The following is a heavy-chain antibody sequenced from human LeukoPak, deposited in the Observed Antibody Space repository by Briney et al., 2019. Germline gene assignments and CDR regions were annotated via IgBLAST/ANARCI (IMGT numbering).Heavy chain of an antibody. CDR2: IYYSGST. D-gene: IGHD2-2*01. Sequence: SEALSLTCTVSGGSISSGDYYWSWLRQPPWKGLEWIGYIYYSGSTYYHPSLKSRVTISVDTSKDQFSLKLSSVTAADTAVYYCAVVPAANDAFDIWGQGTMVTVSS. CDR1: GGSISSGDYY. CDR3: AVVPAANDAFDI. J-gene: IGHJ3*02. V-gene: IGHV4-30-4*01.